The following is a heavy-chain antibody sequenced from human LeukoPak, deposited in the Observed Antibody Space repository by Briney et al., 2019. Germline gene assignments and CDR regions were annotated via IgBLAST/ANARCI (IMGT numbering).Heavy chain of an antibody. V-gene: IGHV1-46*01. J-gene: IGHJ1*01. CDR3: ATYYDILTGYYSAEYFQH. D-gene: IGHD3-9*01. CDR1: GYTFTSYY. Sequence: ASVKVSCKASGYTFTSYYMHWVRQAPGQGLEWMGIINPSGGSTSYAQKFQGRVTMTRDTSTSTAYMELRSLRSDDTAVYYCATYYDILTGYYSAEYFQHWGQGTLVTVSS. CDR2: INPSGGST.